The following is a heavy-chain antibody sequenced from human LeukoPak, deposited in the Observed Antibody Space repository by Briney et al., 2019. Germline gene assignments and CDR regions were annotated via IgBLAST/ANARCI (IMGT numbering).Heavy chain of an antibody. J-gene: IGHJ4*02. CDR1: GYTFTSYD. V-gene: IGHV1-8*01. CDR2: MNPNSGNT. D-gene: IGHD3-22*01. CDR3: ARELIAGEWPYYYDSSGYNY. Sequence: ASVKVSCKASGYTFTSYDINWVRHATGQGLEWMGWMNPNSGNTGYAQKFQGRVTMTRNTSISTAYMELSSLRSEDTAVYYCARELIAGEWPYYYDSSGYNYWGQGTLVTVSS.